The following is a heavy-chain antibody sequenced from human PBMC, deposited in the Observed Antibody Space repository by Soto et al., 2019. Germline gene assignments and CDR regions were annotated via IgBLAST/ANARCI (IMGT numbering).Heavy chain of an antibody. V-gene: IGHV3-33*01. CDR1: GFTFSSCG. D-gene: IGHD6-6*01. Sequence: GGSLRLSCAASGFTFSSCGMHWVRQAPGKGLEWVAVIWYDGSNKYYADSVKGRFTISRDNSKNTLYLQMNSLRAEDTAVYYCARARIAARRGSDMDVWGQGTTVTVSS. CDR3: ARARIAARRGSDMDV. J-gene: IGHJ6*02. CDR2: IWYDGSNK.